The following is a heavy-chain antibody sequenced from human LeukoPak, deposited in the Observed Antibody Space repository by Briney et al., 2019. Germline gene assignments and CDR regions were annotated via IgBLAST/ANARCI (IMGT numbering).Heavy chain of an antibody. Sequence: GGSLRLSCAASGFTFSSYAMSWVREAPGKGREWVSAISGSGGSTYYADSVKGRFTISRDNSKNTLYLQMNSLRAEDTAVYYCAKSMVDAFDIWGQGTMVTVSS. CDR3: AKSMVDAFDI. D-gene: IGHD2-8*01. V-gene: IGHV3-23*01. CDR1: GFTFSSYA. CDR2: ISGSGGST. J-gene: IGHJ3*02.